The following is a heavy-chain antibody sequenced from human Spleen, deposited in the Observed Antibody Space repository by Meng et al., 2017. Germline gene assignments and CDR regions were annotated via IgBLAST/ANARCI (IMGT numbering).Heavy chain of an antibody. CDR3: ARGTSRVLRFLEWSSYFDY. CDR2: INHSGST. V-gene: IGHV4-34*01. J-gene: IGHJ4*02. CDR1: GGSFRGYY. D-gene: IGHD3-3*01. Sequence: QGPPQHGGAALFKAPETLSLTCAVYGGSFRGYYWSWIRQPPGKGLEWIGEINHSGSTNYNPSLKSRVTISVDTSKNQFSLKLSSVTAADTAVYYCARGTSRVLRFLEWSSYFDYWGQGTLV.